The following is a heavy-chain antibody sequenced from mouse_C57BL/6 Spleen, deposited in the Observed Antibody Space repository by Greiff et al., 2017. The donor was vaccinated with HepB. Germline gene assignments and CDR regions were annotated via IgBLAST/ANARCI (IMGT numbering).Heavy chain of an antibody. CDR3: ARKENLLWYFDY. V-gene: IGHV1-76*01. J-gene: IGHJ2*01. CDR1: GYTFTDYY. Sequence: VQLQQSGAELVRPGASVKLSCKASGYTFTDYYINWVKQRPGQGLEWIARIYPGSGNTYYNEKFKGKATLTAEKSSSTAYMQLSSLTSEDSAVYFCARKENLLWYFDYWGQGTTLTVSS. D-gene: IGHD2-1*01. CDR2: IYPGSGNT.